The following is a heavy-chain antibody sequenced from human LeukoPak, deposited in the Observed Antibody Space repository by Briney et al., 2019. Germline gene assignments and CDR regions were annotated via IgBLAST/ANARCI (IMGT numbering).Heavy chain of an antibody. CDR1: GFTFSDYY. CDR3: ARVVHYGSGPAVG. Sequence: GGSLRLSCAASGFTFSDYYMSWIRQAPGKGLEWVSCISSSGSTIYYADSVKGRFTISRDNAKNSVHLQMNSLRAEDTAVYYCARVVHYGSGPAVGWGQGTLVTVSS. CDR2: ISSSGSTI. J-gene: IGHJ4*02. V-gene: IGHV3-11*01. D-gene: IGHD3-10*01.